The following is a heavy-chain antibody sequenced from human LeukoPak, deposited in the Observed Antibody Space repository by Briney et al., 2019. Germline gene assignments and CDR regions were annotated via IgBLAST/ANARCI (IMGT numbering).Heavy chain of an antibody. Sequence: GGSLRLSCAASGFTLSSYAMSWVRQAPGKGLEWVSAISGSGGSTYYADSVKGRFTISRDNSKNTLYLQMNSLRAEDTAVYYCARVGPYNWNYGWFDPWGRGTLVTVSS. CDR3: ARVGPYNWNYGWFDP. CDR2: ISGSGGST. CDR1: GFTLSSYA. V-gene: IGHV3-23*01. D-gene: IGHD1-7*01. J-gene: IGHJ5*02.